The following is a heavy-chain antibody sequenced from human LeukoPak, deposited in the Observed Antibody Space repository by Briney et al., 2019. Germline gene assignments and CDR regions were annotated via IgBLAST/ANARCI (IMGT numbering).Heavy chain of an antibody. CDR1: GYTLTGYY. Sequence: ASVKVSCKASGYTLTGYYMHWVRQAPGQGLEWMGWISPNSGGTNYAQKFQGRVTMTRDTSISTAYMELSRLRSDDTAVYYCARDRELVVPAADDAFDIWGQGTMVTVSS. CDR3: ARDRELVVPAADDAFDI. D-gene: IGHD2-2*01. CDR2: ISPNSGGT. V-gene: IGHV1-2*02. J-gene: IGHJ3*02.